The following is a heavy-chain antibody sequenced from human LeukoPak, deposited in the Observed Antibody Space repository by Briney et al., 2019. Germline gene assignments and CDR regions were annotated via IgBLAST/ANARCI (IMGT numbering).Heavy chain of an antibody. CDR1: GFTFSNYW. D-gene: IGHD2-15*01. CDR3: ARQVVAATGSWFDP. J-gene: IGHJ5*02. Sequence: GGSLRLSCAASGFTFSNYWMSWVRQAPGKGLEWVANIKQDGSEINYVDSVKGRFTISRDNAKNSLYLQMNSLRAEDTAVYYCARQVVAATGSWFDPWGQGTLVTVSS. V-gene: IGHV3-7*01. CDR2: IKQDGSEI.